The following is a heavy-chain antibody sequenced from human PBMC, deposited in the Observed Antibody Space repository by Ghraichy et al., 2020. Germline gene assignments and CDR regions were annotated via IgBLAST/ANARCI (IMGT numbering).Heavy chain of an antibody. D-gene: IGHD3-3*01. Sequence: GESLRLSCAASGFSFNSYVMHWVRQAPGKGLEWVSSIGGGGGYIYYADSVKGRFTISRDNSRSTLYLEMNNLRADDTAVYFCARQIYDVLSGYYTPDYYFDYWGQGAMVTVSS. V-gene: IGHV3-23*01. CDR2: IGGGGGYI. J-gene: IGHJ4*02. CDR1: GFSFNSYV. CDR3: ARQIYDVLSGYYTPDYYFDY.